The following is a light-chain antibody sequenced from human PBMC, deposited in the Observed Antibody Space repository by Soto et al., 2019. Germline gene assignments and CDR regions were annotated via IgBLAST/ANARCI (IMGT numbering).Light chain of an antibody. Sequence: EVVLTQSPGTLSLSPGERATLSCRASQSVSSNLAWYQQKPGQAPRLLISGASSRATGIPDRFSGSGSGTDFTLTINRLEPEDFALYYCQHYGPSPITFGQGTRLDIK. CDR1: QSVSSN. V-gene: IGKV3-20*01. CDR3: QHYGPSPIT. J-gene: IGKJ5*01. CDR2: GAS.